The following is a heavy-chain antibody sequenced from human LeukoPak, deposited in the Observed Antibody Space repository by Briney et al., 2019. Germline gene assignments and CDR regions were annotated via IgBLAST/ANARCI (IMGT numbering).Heavy chain of an antibody. J-gene: IGHJ3*02. CDR1: GDSVSSSSAA. V-gene: IGHV6-1*01. Sequence: SQTLSPTCAISGDSVSSSSAAWNWIRQSPSRGLEWLGRTYYRSKWYNDYAVSVKSRIAINPDTSKNQFPLQLNSVTPEDTAVYYCVRDYDGNDAFDIWGQGTMVTVSS. CDR3: VRDYDGNDAFDI. CDR2: TYYRSKWYN. D-gene: IGHD3-22*01.